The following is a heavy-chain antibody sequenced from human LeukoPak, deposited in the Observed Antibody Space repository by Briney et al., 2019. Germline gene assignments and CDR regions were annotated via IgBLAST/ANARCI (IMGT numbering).Heavy chain of an antibody. CDR3: ARENWGLDY. CDR2: IKQDGSKE. V-gene: IGHV3-7*01. J-gene: IGHJ4*02. CDR1: GFSFNTYW. D-gene: IGHD7-27*01. Sequence: GGSLRLTCAASGFSFNTYWMTWVRQAPGKGLEWVANIKQDGSKENYVDSMKGRFTISRDNAKNSLYLQMNSLRAEDTAVYYCARENWGLDYWGQGTLVTVSS.